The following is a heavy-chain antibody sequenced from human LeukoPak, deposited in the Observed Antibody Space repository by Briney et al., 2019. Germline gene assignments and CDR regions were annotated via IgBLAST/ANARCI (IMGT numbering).Heavy chain of an antibody. CDR2: ISSNGGST. Sequence: GGSLRLSCAASGFTFSSYAMHWVRQAPGKGLEYVSAISSNGGSTYYANSVKGRFTISRDNSKNTLYLQMGSLRAEDMAVYYCARGAIAVAGTVFDYWGQGTLVTVSS. V-gene: IGHV3-64*01. CDR1: GFTFSSYA. CDR3: ARGAIAVAGTVFDY. J-gene: IGHJ4*02. D-gene: IGHD6-19*01.